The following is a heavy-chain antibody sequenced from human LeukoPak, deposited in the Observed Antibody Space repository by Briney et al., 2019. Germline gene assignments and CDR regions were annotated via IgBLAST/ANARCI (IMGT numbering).Heavy chain of an antibody. J-gene: IGHJ3*02. Sequence: PSETLSLTCAVSGGSISSGGYSWSWIRQPPGKGLEWIGYFYHGGSTYYNPSLKSRVTISVDTSKNQFSLKLSSVTAADTAVYYCAREAHYYDSSGSQLDAFDIWGQGTMVTVSS. CDR2: FYHGGST. V-gene: IGHV4-30-2*05. CDR1: GGSISSGGYS. CDR3: AREAHYYDSSGSQLDAFDI. D-gene: IGHD3-22*01.